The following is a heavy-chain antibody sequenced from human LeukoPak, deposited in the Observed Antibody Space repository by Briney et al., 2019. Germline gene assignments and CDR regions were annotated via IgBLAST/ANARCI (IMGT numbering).Heavy chain of an antibody. D-gene: IGHD5-18*01. V-gene: IGHV3-33*01. CDR2: IWYDGSNK. CDR3: ARDRGYTYAHPLDY. J-gene: IGHJ4*02. CDR1: GFTFSTYG. Sequence: GSLRLSCAASGFTFSTYGMHWVRQAPGKGLEWVALIWYDGSNKYYAESVKVRFTISRDNSKNTLYLQMNSLRAEDTAVYYCARDRGYTYAHPLDYCGQGTLVTVSS.